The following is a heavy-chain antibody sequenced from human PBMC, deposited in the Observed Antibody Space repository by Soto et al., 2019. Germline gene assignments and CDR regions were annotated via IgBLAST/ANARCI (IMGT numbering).Heavy chain of an antibody. V-gene: IGHV3-30-3*01. CDR3: ARDSSGWYARSHWFDP. D-gene: IGHD6-19*01. J-gene: IGHJ5*02. CDR2: ISYDGSNK. Sequence: QVQLVESGGGVVQPGRSLRLSCAASGFTFSSYAMHWVRQAPGKGLEWVAVISYDGSNKYYADSVKGRFTISRDNSKNTLYLQMSSLRAEDTAVYYCARDSSGWYARSHWFDPWGQGTLVTVSS. CDR1: GFTFSSYA.